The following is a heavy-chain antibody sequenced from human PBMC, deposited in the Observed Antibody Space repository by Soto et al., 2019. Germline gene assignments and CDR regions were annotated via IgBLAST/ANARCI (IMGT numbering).Heavy chain of an antibody. V-gene: IGHV3-23*01. J-gene: IGHJ4*02. CDR2: ISGSGGSI. Sequence: GGSLRLSCAASGFIFSTYAMSWVRQAPGKGLEWVSAISGSGGSIYYTDSVKGRFTISRDNSKNTLYLQMNSLRAEDTAVYYCAVRKTASFFDYWGQGTLVTVSS. CDR1: GFIFSTYA. D-gene: IGHD2-21*02. CDR3: AVRKTASFFDY.